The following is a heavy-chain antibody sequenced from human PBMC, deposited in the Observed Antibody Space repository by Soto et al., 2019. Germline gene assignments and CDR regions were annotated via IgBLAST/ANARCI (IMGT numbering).Heavy chain of an antibody. CDR3: ARAKDFYSSGWYLDYFDY. J-gene: IGHJ4*02. CDR1: VFTFISYW. V-gene: IGHV3-7*01. CDR2: IQQDGSEQ. Sequence: GWSLRLSCAASVFTFISYWMSWVRQAPGKGLEWVANIQQDGSEQYYVDSVKGRFTISRDNAKNSLYLQMNSLRAEDTAVYYCARAKDFYSSGWYLDYFDYWGQGAQVTVSS. D-gene: IGHD6-19*01.